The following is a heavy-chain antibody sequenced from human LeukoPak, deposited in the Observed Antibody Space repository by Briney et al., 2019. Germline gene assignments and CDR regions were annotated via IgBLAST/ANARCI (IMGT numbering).Heavy chain of an antibody. CDR3: ARGPVYSSPSFFLRESYDYYMDV. CDR1: GYTFTSYG. J-gene: IGHJ6*03. D-gene: IGHD6-6*01. CDR2: ISANNGNI. Sequence: ASVKVSCKASGYTFTSYGISWVRQAPGQGLEWMGWISANNGNINFAQRLQGRVTMTTDTSTGTAYMELRSLRSEDTAVYYCARGPVYSSPSFFLRESYDYYMDVWGKGTTVTVSS. V-gene: IGHV1-18*01.